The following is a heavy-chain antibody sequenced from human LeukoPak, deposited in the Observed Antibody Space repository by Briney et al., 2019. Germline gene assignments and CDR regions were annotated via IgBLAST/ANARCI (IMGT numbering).Heavy chain of an antibody. CDR1: GFTFSSYG. CDR3: ASKTYYYASGNSDTPSFDP. D-gene: IGHD3-10*01. CDR2: IWYDGSNK. V-gene: IGHV3-33*01. J-gene: IGHJ5*02. Sequence: GGSLRLSCAASGFTFSSYGMHWVRQAPGKGLEWVAVIWYDGSNKYYADSVKGRFTISRDNSKNTLYLQMNSLRAEDTAVYYCASKTYYYASGNSDTPSFDPWGPGTLVTVS.